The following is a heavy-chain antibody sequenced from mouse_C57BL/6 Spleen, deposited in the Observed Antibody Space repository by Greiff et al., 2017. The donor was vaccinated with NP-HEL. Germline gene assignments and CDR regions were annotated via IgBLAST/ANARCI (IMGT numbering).Heavy chain of an antibody. V-gene: IGHV1-64*01. J-gene: IGHJ2*01. CDR3: AREGAYGNFDY. Sequence: QVQLQQPGAELVKPGASVKLSCKASGYTFTSYWMHWVKQRPGQGLEWIGMIHPNSGSTNYNEKFKSKATLTVDKYCITDYMQLSSLTSEDSAVYYWAREGAYGNFDYWGQGTTLTVSS. CDR2: IHPNSGST. D-gene: IGHD2-1*01. CDR1: GYTFTSYW.